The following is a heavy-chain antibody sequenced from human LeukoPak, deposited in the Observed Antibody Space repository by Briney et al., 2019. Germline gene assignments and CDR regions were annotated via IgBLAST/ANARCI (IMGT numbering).Heavy chain of an antibody. V-gene: IGHV3-21*01. D-gene: IGHD6-19*01. CDR2: ISSSSSYI. CDR3: ASSTSSGWYNDY. J-gene: IGHJ4*02. Sequence: GGSLSLSCAASGFPFSSYSMNWVRQAPGKGLEWVSSISSSSSYIYYADSVKGRFTISRDNAKNSLYLQMNSLRAEDTAVYYCASSTSSGWYNDYWGQGTLVTVSS. CDR1: GFPFSSYS.